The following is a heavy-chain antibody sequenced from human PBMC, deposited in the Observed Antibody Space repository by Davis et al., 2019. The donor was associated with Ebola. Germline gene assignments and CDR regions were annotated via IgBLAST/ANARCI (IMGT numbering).Heavy chain of an antibody. J-gene: IGHJ6*04. Sequence: GESLKISCAASGFSFSDYGMNWARQAPGKGLEWVSYISSRGDTIYASDSVTGRFTISRDNSKNTLYLQMNSLRAEDTAVYYCAREKYYYGVDVWGKGTTVTVSS. CDR2: ISSRGDTI. D-gene: IGHD6-6*01. CDR3: AREKYYYGVDV. V-gene: IGHV3-48*01. CDR1: GFSFSDYG.